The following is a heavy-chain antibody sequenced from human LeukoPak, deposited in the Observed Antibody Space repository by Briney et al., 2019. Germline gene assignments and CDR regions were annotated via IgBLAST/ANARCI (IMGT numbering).Heavy chain of an antibody. V-gene: IGHV3-23*01. CDR3: AKDIAAAGRMFNY. D-gene: IGHD6-13*01. J-gene: IGHJ4*02. CDR1: GFTFDDYG. Sequence: GGSLRLSCAASGFTFDDYGMSWVRQAPGKGLEWVSAISGSGGSTYYADSVKGRFTISRDNSKNTLYLQMNSLRAEDTAVYYCAKDIAAAGRMFNYWGQGTLVTVSS. CDR2: ISGSGGST.